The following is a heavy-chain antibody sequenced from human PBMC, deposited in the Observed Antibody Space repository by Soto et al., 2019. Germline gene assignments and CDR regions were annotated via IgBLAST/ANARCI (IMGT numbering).Heavy chain of an antibody. J-gene: IGHJ4*02. CDR1: GFTFSSYG. CDR2: IWYDGSNK. V-gene: IGHV3-33*01. CDR3: ARDGGSVQQLGSGYYFDY. D-gene: IGHD6-6*01. Sequence: QVQLVESGGGVVQPGRSLRLSCAASGFTFSSYGMHWVRQAPGKGLEWVAVIWYDGSNKYYADSVKGRFTISRDNSKNTLYLQMNSLRAEDTAVYYCARDGGSVQQLGSGYYFDYWGQGTLVTVSS.